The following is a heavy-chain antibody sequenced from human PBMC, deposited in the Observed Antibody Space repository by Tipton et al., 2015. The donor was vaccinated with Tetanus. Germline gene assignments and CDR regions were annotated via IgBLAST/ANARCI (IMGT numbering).Heavy chain of an antibody. CDR2: SKSITDGGAR. V-gene: IGHV3-15*01. D-gene: IGHD3-16*01. CDR3: TSCGPGAFGGYY. J-gene: IGHJ4*02. CDR1: GFTFSGFTFSNAW. Sequence: SLRLSCAASGFTFSGFTFSNAWMSWGRQAPGKGLEWVGRSKSITDGGARDYAAHTKGRFILSRDDSNNTVYLQINSLETEATDVYYCTSCGPGAFGGYYWGQGTRVTVAS.